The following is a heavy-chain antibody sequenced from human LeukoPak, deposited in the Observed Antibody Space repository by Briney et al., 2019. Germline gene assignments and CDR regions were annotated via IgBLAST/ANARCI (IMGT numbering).Heavy chain of an antibody. J-gene: IGHJ6*03. V-gene: IGHV3-7*01. CDR3: AREGSTTIYMDV. CDR2: IKQDGSEK. D-gene: IGHD4-11*01. Sequence: GGSLRLSCAASGFTFIRYWMSWVRQAPGKGLEWVANIKQDGSEKYYVDSVKGRFTISRDNAKNTLSLQMNSLRAEDTAVYYCAREGSTTIYMDVWGKGTTVTVSS. CDR1: GFTFIRYW.